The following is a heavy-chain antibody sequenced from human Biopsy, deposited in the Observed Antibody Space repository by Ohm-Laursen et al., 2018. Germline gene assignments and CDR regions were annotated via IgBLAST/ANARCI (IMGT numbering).Heavy chain of an antibody. CDR3: ARQFASGRFYFDY. V-gene: IGHV3-23*01. J-gene: IGHJ4*02. Sequence: SLRLSCTASGFTFSSYAMAWVRRAPGKGLAWVSTASATGAATYYADSVKGRFIISRDNSKNTLYLQMDILRADDSAIYYCARQFASGRFYFDYWGQGTRVTVSS. CDR2: ASATGAAT. D-gene: IGHD3-10*01. CDR1: GFTFSSYA.